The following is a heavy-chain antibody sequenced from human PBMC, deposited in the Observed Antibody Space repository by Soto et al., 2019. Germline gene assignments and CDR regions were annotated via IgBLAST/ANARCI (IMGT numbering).Heavy chain of an antibody. V-gene: IGHV3-23*01. CDR1: GFTFSSYA. CDR3: AKDPPMGRPDYYYGMDV. CDR2: ISGSGGST. J-gene: IGHJ6*02. D-gene: IGHD3-10*01. Sequence: SLRLSCAASGFTFSSYAMSWVRQAPGKGLEWVSAISGSGGSTYYADSVKGRFTISRDNSKNTPYLQMNSLRAEDTAVYYCAKDPPMGRPDYYYGMDVWGQGTTVTVSS.